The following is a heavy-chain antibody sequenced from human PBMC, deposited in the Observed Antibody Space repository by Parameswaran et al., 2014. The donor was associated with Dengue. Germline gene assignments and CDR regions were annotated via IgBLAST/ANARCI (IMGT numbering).Heavy chain of an antibody. V-gene: IGHV3-49*02. CDR2: IRSKAYGGTT. D-gene: IGHD5-18*01. J-gene: IGHJ4*02. CDR3: TRVFQQLWLGAADY. Sequence: VRQAPGKGLEWVGFIRSKAYGGTTEYAASVKGRFTISRDDFKSIAYLQMNSLKTEDTAVYYCTRVFQQLWLGAADYWGQGTLVTVSS.